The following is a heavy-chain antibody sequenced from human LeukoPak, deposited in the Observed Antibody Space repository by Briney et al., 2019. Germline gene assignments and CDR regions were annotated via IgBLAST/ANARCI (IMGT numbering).Heavy chain of an antibody. CDR3: ARVVVVAAKVGWFDP. CDR2: INPTGGST. V-gene: IGHV1-46*01. J-gene: IGHJ5*02. Sequence: ASVKVSCKASGYTFTGYYMHWVRQAPGQGLEWMGWINPTGGSTGYAQKFQGRVTMTRDTSTSTVYMELSSLRSEDTAVYYCARVVVVAAKVGWFDPWGQGTLVTVSS. D-gene: IGHD2-15*01. CDR1: GYTFTGYY.